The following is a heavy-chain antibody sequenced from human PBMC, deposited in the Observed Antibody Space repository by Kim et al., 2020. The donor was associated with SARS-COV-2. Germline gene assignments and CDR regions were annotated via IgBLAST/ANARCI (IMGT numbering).Heavy chain of an antibody. D-gene: IGHD2-2*01. J-gene: IGHJ6*02. Sequence: GGSLRLSCAASGFTFSSYGMHWVRQAPGKGLEWVAVISYDGSNKYYADSVKGRFTISRDNSKNTLYLQMNSLRAEDTAVYYCARELVVPAAISVRYYYYGMDVWGQGTTVTVSS. V-gene: IGHV3-33*05. CDR3: ARELVVPAAISVRYYYYGMDV. CDR2: ISYDGSNK. CDR1: GFTFSSYG.